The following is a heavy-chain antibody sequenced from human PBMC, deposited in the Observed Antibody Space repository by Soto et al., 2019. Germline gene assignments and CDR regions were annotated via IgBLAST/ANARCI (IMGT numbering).Heavy chain of an antibody. CDR1: GSISTTTP. CDR2: ISGRGTNT. CDR3: ATSFRHFDN. Sequence: EVQLLESGGGLVQPGGSLRLSCAASGSISTTTPLSWVRQAPGKGLEWVSTISGRGTNTYYADSVKGRFIISRDNLKNTVNLQMNGLGVEDTAIYYCATSFRHFDNWGQGTRVTVSS. J-gene: IGHJ4*02. V-gene: IGHV3-23*01.